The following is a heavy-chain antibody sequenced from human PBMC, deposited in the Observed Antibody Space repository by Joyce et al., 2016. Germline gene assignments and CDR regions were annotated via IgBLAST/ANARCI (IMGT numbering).Heavy chain of an antibody. CDR2: INPEDSDT. D-gene: IGHD3-16*01. Sequence: EVQLVQSGGEVKKPGESLKISCKGVGYSFTSYWLGWVRQMPGKGLELMGIINPEDSDTRYSPSFQGQVTISVDRSIKTAHLRRGSLRASDTAIYYCARSAVRGTLSPFFDYWGQGSLVTVSS. CDR3: ARSAVRGTLSPFFDY. J-gene: IGHJ4*02. CDR1: GYSFTSYW. V-gene: IGHV5-51*01.